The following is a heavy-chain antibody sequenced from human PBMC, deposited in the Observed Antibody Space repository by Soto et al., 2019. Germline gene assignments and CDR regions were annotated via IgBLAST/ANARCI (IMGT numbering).Heavy chain of an antibody. J-gene: IGHJ4*02. V-gene: IGHV3-23*01. D-gene: IGHD6-6*01. Sequence: GGSLRLSCAASGFTFSSYAMSWVRQAPGKGLDWVSAISGSGGSTYYADSVKGRFTISRDNSKNTLYLQIDRLRAEDTTVYYCEKDGPSPPVQARSDYWGPGTLVTLSS. CDR1: GFTFSSYA. CDR3: EKDGPSPPVQARSDY. CDR2: ISGSGGST.